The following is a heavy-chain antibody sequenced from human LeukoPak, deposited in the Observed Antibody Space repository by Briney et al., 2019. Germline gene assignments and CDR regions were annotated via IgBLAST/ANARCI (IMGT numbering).Heavy chain of an antibody. CDR3: ARDQAYFDY. CDR1: GFTFSDYG. V-gene: IGHV3-33*08. CDR2: IWYDGSNK. J-gene: IGHJ4*02. Sequence: GGSLRLSCTASGFTFSDYGMHWVRQAPGKGLEWVAVIWYDGSNKYYADSVKGRFTISRDNSKNTLYLQMNSLRTEDTAVYYCARDQAYFDYWGQGTLVTVSS.